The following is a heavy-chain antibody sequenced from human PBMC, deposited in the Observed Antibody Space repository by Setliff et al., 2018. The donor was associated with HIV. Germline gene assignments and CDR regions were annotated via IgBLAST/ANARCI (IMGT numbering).Heavy chain of an antibody. V-gene: IGHV4-61*09. CDR3: ARHYAAPGAFDI. CDR2: VYTTGSA. J-gene: IGHJ3*02. CDR1: GASFIRSRYY. Sequence: PSETLSLTCTVSGASFIRSRYYWSWIRQPAGKGLEWIGHVYTTGSASYNPSLESRVTILEALSKNQFSLNLDSVTAADTAVYYCARHYAAPGAFDIWGQGTMVTVSS. D-gene: IGHD3-16*01.